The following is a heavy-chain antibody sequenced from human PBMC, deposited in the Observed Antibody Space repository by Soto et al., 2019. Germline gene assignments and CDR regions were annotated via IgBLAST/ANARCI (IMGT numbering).Heavy chain of an antibody. CDR1: GYTFTGYY. CDR2: INPNSGDT. J-gene: IGHJ4*02. D-gene: IGHD1-26*01. CDR3: ARAPLGGSHDY. Sequence: QVQLVQSGAEVKKPGASVKVSCKASGYTFTGYYMHWVRQAPGQGLEWMGWINPNSGDTNYAQKFQDRVPMTRDTSISTAYMDLSSLRSDDTAIYYCARAPLGGSHDYWGQGTLVTVSS. V-gene: IGHV1-2*02.